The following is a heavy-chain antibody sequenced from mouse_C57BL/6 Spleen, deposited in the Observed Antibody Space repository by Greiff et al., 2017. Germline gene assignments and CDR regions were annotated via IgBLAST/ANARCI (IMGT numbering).Heavy chain of an antibody. CDR2: IDPSDSYT. D-gene: IGHD1-1*01. CDR1: GYTFTSYW. CDR3: ARKYYGSPHY. V-gene: IGHV1-50*01. J-gene: IGHJ2*01. Sequence: QVQLQQPGAELVKPGASVKLSCKASGYTFTSYWMQWVKQRPGQGLEWIGEIDPSDSYTNYNQKFKGKATLTVDTSSSTAYMQLSSLTSEDSAVYYCARKYYGSPHYWGQGTTLTVSS.